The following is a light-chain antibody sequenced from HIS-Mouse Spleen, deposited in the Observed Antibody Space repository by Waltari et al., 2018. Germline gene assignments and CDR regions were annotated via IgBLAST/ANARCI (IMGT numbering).Light chain of an antibody. CDR2: DDS. V-gene: IGLV3-21*03. CDR1: HIGSKS. Sequence: SYVLTQPPSVSVAPGKTARIPWGGNHIGSKSVHWYQQKPGQAPVLVVYDDSDRPSGIPERFSGSNSGNTATLTISRVEAGDEADYYCQVWDSSSDHYVFGTGTKVTVL. CDR3: QVWDSSSDHYV. J-gene: IGLJ1*01.